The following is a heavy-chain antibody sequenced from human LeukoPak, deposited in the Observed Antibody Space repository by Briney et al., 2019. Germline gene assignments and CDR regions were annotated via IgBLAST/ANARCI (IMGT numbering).Heavy chain of an antibody. CDR2: INHSGST. CDR1: GGSISSYY. Sequence: PSETLSLTCTVSGGSISSYYWSWIRQPPGKGLEWIGEINHSGSTNYNPSLKSRVTISVDTSKNQFSLKLSSVTAADTAVYYCARGRATVYYYYYYYMDVWGKGTTVTVSS. CDR3: ARGRATVYYYYYYYMDV. V-gene: IGHV4-34*01. D-gene: IGHD4-11*01. J-gene: IGHJ6*03.